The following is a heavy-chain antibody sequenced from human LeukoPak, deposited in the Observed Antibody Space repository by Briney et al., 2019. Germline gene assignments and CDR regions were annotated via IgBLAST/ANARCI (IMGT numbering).Heavy chain of an antibody. D-gene: IGHD6-13*01. Sequence: SETLSLTCTVSGGSISSHYWSWIRQPPGKGLEWIGYIYYSGSTNYNPSLKSRVTISVDTSKNQFSLKLSSVTAADTAVYYCARDRYSSSWYRTYYYYGMDVWGQGTTVTVSS. CDR3: ARDRYSSSWYRTYYYYGMDV. J-gene: IGHJ6*02. V-gene: IGHV4-59*11. CDR1: GGSISSHY. CDR2: IYYSGST.